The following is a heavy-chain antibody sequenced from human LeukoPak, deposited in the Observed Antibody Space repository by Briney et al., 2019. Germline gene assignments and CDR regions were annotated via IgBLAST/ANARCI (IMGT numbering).Heavy chain of an antibody. J-gene: IGHJ4*02. D-gene: IGHD3-10*01. CDR3: AKIMGSRHC. CDR2: IISNGGRA. CDR1: GFTFIIFA. Sequence: AGSSLRLSGSSSGFTFIIFALSWVRQAPGKGLEWVSGIISNGGRAHHAHSVTGRCTISRDNPNHSLYLEMNNLIADVTAVYYCAKIMGSRHCWGQGTLVTASS. V-gene: IGHV3-23*01.